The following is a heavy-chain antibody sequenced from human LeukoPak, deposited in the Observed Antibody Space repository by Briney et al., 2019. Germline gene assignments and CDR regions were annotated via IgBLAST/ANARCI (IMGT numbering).Heavy chain of an antibody. D-gene: IGHD1-26*01. CDR2: INHSGST. J-gene: IGHJ4*02. Sequence: PSETLSLTCAVYGGSFGDYYWSWIRQPPGKGLEWIGEINHSGSTNYNPSLKSRVTISVDTSKKQFSLKLNSVTAADTAVYYCARVGGSYDEADYWGQGTLVTVSS. CDR3: ARVGGSYDEADY. CDR1: GGSFGDYY. V-gene: IGHV4-34*01.